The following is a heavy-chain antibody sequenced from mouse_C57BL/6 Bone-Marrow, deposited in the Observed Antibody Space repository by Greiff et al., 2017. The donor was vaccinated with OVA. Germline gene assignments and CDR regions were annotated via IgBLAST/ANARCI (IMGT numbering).Heavy chain of an antibody. J-gene: IGHJ4*01. D-gene: IGHD1-1*01. CDR3: NQVVYYAMDY. CDR1: GYTFTSYW. CDR2: ISPGNSDT. V-gene: IGHV1-5*01. Sequence: VQLQQSGPVLARPGASVKMSCKPSGYTFTSYWMHWVKQRPGQGLEWLGAISPGNSDTSYNQKFTGKAKLTAVTSASTAYMELSSLTNEDSAVSCGNQVVYYAMDYWGQGTSVTVSS.